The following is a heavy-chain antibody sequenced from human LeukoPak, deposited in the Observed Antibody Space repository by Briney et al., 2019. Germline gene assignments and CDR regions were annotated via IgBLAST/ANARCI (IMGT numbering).Heavy chain of an antibody. CDR3: ARLALGNWGDGFDV. J-gene: IGHJ3*01. Sequence: GESLKISCQASGYSFSRNWIGWVRQMPGKGLEWMGIINPVDSEARYSPSFQGQVTMSVDMSVTTANLQWSSLEASDTAVFYCARLALGNWGDGFDVWGQGTMVTVSS. D-gene: IGHD7-27*01. CDR1: GYSFSRNW. CDR2: INPVDSEA. V-gene: IGHV5-51*01.